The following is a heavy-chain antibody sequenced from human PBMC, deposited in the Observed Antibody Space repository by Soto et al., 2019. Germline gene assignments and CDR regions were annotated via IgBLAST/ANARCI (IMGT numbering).Heavy chain of an antibody. CDR1: GGSISGSSYS. D-gene: IGHD3-22*01. CDR3: ARSSAVITTLDYFDY. V-gene: IGHV4-39*01. Sequence: QLQLQESGPGLVKPSETLSLTCTVSGGSISGSSYSWGWIRQPPGKGLEWIGSIYYSGSTYYNPSLKSRVTISVDTSKNQFSLKLSYVTAADTAVYYCARSSAVITTLDYFDYWGQGTLVTVSS. J-gene: IGHJ4*02. CDR2: IYYSGST.